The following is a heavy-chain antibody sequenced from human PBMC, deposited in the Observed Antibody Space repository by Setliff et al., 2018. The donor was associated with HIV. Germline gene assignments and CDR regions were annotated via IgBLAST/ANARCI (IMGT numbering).Heavy chain of an antibody. V-gene: IGHV3-33*03. CDR1: GFTLSSYV. CDR3: AKVGREYSGYDFTFDY. J-gene: IGHJ4*02. Sequence: SLRLSCAASGFTLSSYVMHWVRQAPGKGLEWVAVIWHDGNNKNYADSVKGRFTISRDNSKNNLYLQMNSLSPENTAVYYCAKVGREYSGYDFTFDYWGQGTLVTVSS. D-gene: IGHD5-12*01. CDR2: IWHDGNNK.